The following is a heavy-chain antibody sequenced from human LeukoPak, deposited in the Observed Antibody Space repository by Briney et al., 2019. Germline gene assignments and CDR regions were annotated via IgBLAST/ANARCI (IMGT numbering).Heavy chain of an antibody. CDR1: GYTFTGYY. J-gene: IGHJ3*02. CDR3: ARDPETAPGI. CDR2: INPNSGGT. V-gene: IGHV1-2*02. Sequence: ASVKVSCKASGYTFTGYYTHWVRQAPGQGLEWMGWINPNSGGTNYAQKFQGRVTMTRDTSISTAYMELSRLRSDDTAVYYCARDPETAPGIWGQGTMVTVSS. D-gene: IGHD5-18*01.